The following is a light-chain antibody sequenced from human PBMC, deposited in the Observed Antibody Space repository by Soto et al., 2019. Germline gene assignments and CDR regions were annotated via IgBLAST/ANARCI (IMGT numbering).Light chain of an antibody. CDR3: MQALQTPPA. J-gene: IGKJ1*01. Sequence: DIVMTQSPLSLPVTPGEPASISCRSSQSLLHSNGYNYLDWYLQKPGQSPQLLIYLGSNRASGVPDRFSGSGSCTDFTLKICRVEAEDVGVYYCMQALQTPPAFGQGTKVEIK. CDR2: LGS. V-gene: IGKV2-28*01. CDR1: QSLLHSNGYNY.